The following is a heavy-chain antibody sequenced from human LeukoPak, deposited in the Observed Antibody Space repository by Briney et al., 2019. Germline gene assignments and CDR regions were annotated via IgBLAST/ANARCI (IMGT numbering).Heavy chain of an antibody. D-gene: IGHD6-19*01. J-gene: IGHJ2*01. CDR2: IYYSGST. Sequence: PSDTLSLTCAVSGYSISSSNWWGWIRQPPGKGLEWIGYIYYSGSTNYNPSLKSRVTMSVDTSKNQFSLKLSSVTALDTAVYYCARIHQVSGWYLPTNWYFDLWGRGTLVTVSS. V-gene: IGHV4-28*06. CDR1: GYSISSSNW. CDR3: ARIHQVSGWYLPTNWYFDL.